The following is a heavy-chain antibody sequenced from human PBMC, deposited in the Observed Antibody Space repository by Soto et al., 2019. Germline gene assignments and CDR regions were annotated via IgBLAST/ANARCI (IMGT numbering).Heavy chain of an antibody. CDR1: GLTFSSYW. V-gene: IGHV3-74*01. CDR3: GRGGYSGNYLFDF. CDR2: VNGDGGST. Sequence: EVRLVESGGGLVQPGGSLRLSCAASGLTFSSYWMHWVRQAPGKGLVWVSRVNGDGGSTSYADSVKGRFTISRDNAKKTLYLQMNSLRAEDTAVYYCGRGGYSGNYLFDFWGQGTLVTVSS. D-gene: IGHD5-12*01. J-gene: IGHJ4*02.